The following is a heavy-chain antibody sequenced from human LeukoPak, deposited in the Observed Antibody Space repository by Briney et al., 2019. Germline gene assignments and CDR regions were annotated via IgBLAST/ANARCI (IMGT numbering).Heavy chain of an antibody. V-gene: IGHV1-2*02. CDR2: INPNSGDS. CDR3: ARASTSDAFDI. J-gene: IGHJ3*02. D-gene: IGHD5-24*01. Sequence: ASVKVSCKASGYTFTGYYMHWVRQAPGQGLEWMGLINPNSGDSNYPKKFQGRVTMTRDTSISTAYMELRRLRYDDTAMYYCARASTSDAFDIWGQGTMVTVSS. CDR1: GYTFTGYY.